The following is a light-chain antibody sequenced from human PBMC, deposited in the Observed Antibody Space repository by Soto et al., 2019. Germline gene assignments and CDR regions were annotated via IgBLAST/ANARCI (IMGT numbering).Light chain of an antibody. CDR3: SSYTSSSTHV. J-gene: IGLJ1*01. CDR2: STN. V-gene: IGLV1-44*01. Sequence: QSVLTQPPSASGTPGQSVTISCSGSSSNIGSNAVNWYQQFPGTAPTLLIYSTNERPSGVPDRFSGSKSGTSASLTISGLQAEDEADYYCSSYTSSSTHVFGTGTKVTVL. CDR1: SSNIGSNA.